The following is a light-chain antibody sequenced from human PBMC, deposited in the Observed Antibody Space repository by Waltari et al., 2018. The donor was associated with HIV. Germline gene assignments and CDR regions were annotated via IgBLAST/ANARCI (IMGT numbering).Light chain of an antibody. V-gene: IGLV3-10*01. Sequence: SYELTQPPSVSVSPGQTARITCSGDALPKKYAYWYQQKSGQAPVLVLYEDSKRPSGSPERFAGSSSGTMATLTISGAQVEDEADYYCYSTDSSGNHRVFGGGTKLTVL. CDR1: ALPKKY. CDR2: EDS. CDR3: YSTDSSGNHRV. J-gene: IGLJ3*02.